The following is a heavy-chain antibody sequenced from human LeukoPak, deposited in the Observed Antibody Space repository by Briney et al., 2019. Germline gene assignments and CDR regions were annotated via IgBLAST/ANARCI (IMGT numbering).Heavy chain of an antibody. Sequence: GGSLRLSCVGSGFTFRSHAMSWVRQAPEKGLEFVSGIHENGGTTYYADSVKGRFSISRDNSKNTLYLQMDSLRGEDTAVYYCAKDFRIGYSAHFDYWGQGALVTVSS. CDR2: IHENGGTT. V-gene: IGHV3-23*01. D-gene: IGHD2-21*01. CDR1: GFTFRSHA. J-gene: IGHJ4*02. CDR3: AKDFRIGYSAHFDY.